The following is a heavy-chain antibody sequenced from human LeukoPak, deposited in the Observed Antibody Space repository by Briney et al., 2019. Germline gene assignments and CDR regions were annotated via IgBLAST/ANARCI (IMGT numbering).Heavy chain of an antibody. D-gene: IGHD3-22*01. CDR3: ARVRAGLYDSSGYFLDY. CDR1: GFTFSSNG. V-gene: IGHV3-64*01. Sequence: GGSLRLSCAASGFTFSSNGMHWVRQAPGKGLEYVSAISSDGGRTYYANSVKGRFTFSRDNSKNTLYLRMGSLRAEDMAVYYCARVRAGLYDSSGYFLDYWGQGTLVTVSS. CDR2: ISSDGGRT. J-gene: IGHJ4*02.